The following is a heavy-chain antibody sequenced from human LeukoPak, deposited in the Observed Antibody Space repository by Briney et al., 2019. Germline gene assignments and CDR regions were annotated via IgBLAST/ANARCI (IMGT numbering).Heavy chain of an antibody. CDR1: GGSISSGGYS. D-gene: IGHD1-26*01. CDR3: ARVAPGELDYYFDY. Sequence: SETLSLTCAVPGGSISSGGYSWSWIRQPPGKGLEWIGYICHSGSTYYNPSLKSRVTISVDRSKNQFSLKLSSVTAADTAVYYCARVAPGELDYYFDYWGQGTLVTVSS. CDR2: ICHSGST. J-gene: IGHJ4*02. V-gene: IGHV4-30-2*01.